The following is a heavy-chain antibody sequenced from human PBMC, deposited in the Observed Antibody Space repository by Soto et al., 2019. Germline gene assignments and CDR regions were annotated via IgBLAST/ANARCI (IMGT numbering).Heavy chain of an antibody. D-gene: IGHD3-22*01. V-gene: IGHV4-34*01. Sequence: QVQLQQWGAGLLKPSETLSLTCAVYGGSFSGYYWSWIRQPPGKGLEWIGEINHSGSTNYNPSLKSRVTTSVDTSKNQFSLKLSSVTAADTAVYYCARGLGSGYYYGEAYDYWGQGTLVTVSS. J-gene: IGHJ4*02. CDR1: GGSFSGYY. CDR3: ARGLGSGYYYGEAYDY. CDR2: INHSGST.